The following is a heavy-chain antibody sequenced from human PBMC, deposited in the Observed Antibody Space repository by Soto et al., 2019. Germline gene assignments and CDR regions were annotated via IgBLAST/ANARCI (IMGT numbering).Heavy chain of an antibody. Sequence: QVQLQESGPGLVKPSQTLSLTCTVSGGSINSGGYCWSWIRQHPGKGLDCIGCSSYGGSTSYNPSLKSRVTISVDTSKHQFSLKLSSVTDADTAVYYCSRGILVWGQGTLISVSS. CDR2: SSYGGST. CDR1: GGSINSGGYC. V-gene: IGHV4-31*03. CDR3: SRGILV. J-gene: IGHJ4*02. D-gene: IGHD5-18*01.